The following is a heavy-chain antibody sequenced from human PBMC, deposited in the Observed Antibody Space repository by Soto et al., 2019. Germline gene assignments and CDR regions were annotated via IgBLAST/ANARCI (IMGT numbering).Heavy chain of an antibody. Sequence: GGALRLACAASVFTFSSYWMHWVRQAPGKGLVWVSRINSDGSSTSYADSVKGRFTISRDNAKNTLYLQMNSLRAEDTAVYYCARGHGDYANNWFDPWGQGTLVTVSS. D-gene: IGHD4-17*01. J-gene: IGHJ5*02. CDR3: ARGHGDYANNWFDP. CDR1: VFTFSSYW. V-gene: IGHV3-74*01. CDR2: INSDGSST.